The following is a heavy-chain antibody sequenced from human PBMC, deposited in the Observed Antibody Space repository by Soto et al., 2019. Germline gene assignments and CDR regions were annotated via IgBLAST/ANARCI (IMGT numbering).Heavy chain of an antibody. CDR2: IVVGSGNT. J-gene: IGHJ4*02. CDR1: GFTFTSSA. Sequence: ASVKVSCKASGFTFTSSAVQWVRQARGQRLEWIGWIVVGSGNTNYAQKIQERVTITRDMSTSTAYMELSSLRSEDTAVYYCAAGSSWYPFDYWGQGTLVTVSS. V-gene: IGHV1-58*01. CDR3: AAGSSWYPFDY. D-gene: IGHD6-13*01.